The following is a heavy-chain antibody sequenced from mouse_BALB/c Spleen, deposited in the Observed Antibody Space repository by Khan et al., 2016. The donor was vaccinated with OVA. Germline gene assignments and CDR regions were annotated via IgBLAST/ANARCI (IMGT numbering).Heavy chain of an antibody. CDR2: INPSTGYT. CDR1: GYTFANNA. Sequence: VQLQESGTELARPGASVKMSCKASGYTFANNAMHWVKKRPGQGLEWIGYINPSTGYTNYNQNFSDKATLTTDRSSSTAYMQLSSLTSDDSAVYYGVRIHDPPYDFDYWGQGTTLTVSS. J-gene: IGHJ2*01. V-gene: IGHV1-4*01. D-gene: IGHD2-12*01. CDR3: VRIHDPPYDFDY.